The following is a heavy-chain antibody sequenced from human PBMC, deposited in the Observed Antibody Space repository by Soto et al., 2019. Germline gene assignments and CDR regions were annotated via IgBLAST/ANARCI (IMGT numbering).Heavy chain of an antibody. CDR3: AHKRDVSRGFKY. J-gene: IGHJ4*02. Sequence: QITLKESGPTLVKPTQTLTLTCTFSGFSLSINGVAVGWIRQPPGQALEWLALIYWDDDQRYNPYMKNRLTIPKDTARNQVVLTMTNMDPVDTATYYCAHKRDVSRGFKYWGQGTLVTVSS. CDR2: IYWDDDQ. V-gene: IGHV2-5*02. CDR1: GFSLSINGVA. D-gene: IGHD3-10*01.